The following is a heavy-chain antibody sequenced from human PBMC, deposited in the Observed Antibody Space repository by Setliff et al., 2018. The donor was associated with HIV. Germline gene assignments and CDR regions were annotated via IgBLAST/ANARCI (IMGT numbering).Heavy chain of an antibody. CDR2: ISYIGTT. CDR3: ARVVLLEPLTPGGTFDS. D-gene: IGHD3-16*01. J-gene: IGHJ3*02. CDR1: GVSVSRDGYY. Sequence: SETLSLTCTVSGVSVSRDGYYWSWIRQLPGKDLEWIAFISYIGTTFYNPSLKSRLTISRVPAKNQFSLKLSSVTAADTAVYYCARVVLLEPLTPGGTFDSWGQGTTVT. V-gene: IGHV4-31*03.